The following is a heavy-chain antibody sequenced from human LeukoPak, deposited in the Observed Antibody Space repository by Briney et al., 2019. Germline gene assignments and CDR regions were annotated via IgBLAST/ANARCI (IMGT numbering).Heavy chain of an antibody. D-gene: IGHD2-2*01. CDR3: ARVNKDIVVVPGAMRDTYYFDY. J-gene: IGHJ4*02. CDR2: IKQDVSEK. Sequence: GGSLRLSCAASGFTFSSYGMSWVRQAPGKGLEWVANIKQDVSEKYYVDSVKGRFTISRDNAKNSLYLQMNSLRAEETAVYFCARVNKDIVVVPGAMRDTYYFDYWGQGTLVTVSS. V-gene: IGHV3-7*01. CDR1: GFTFSSYG.